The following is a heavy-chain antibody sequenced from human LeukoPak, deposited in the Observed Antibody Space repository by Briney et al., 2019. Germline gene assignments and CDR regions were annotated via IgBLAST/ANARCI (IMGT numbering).Heavy chain of an antibody. CDR1: ENTFTNYC. D-gene: IGHD4-23*01. CDR2: INPNGDRT. V-gene: IGHV1-46*01. CDR3: ARDMSTRVTPISYAFDV. J-gene: IGHJ3*01. Sequence: ASVKVSCKASENTFTNYCMHWVRQAPGQGLEWLGIINPNGDRTNYAQTFQGRVTMTRDTSTTTVYMELSSLRSEDTAVYYCARDMSTRVTPISYAFDVWGQGTMVTVSS.